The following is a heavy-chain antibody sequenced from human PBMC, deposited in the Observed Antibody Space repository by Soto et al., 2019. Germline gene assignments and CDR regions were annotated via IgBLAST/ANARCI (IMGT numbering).Heavy chain of an antibody. V-gene: IGHV3-11*06. CDR2: IGSGSDYT. Sequence: QVQLVESGGGLVKPGGSLRLSCAASGFTFSDYYMTWIRQAPGKGLEWVSYIGSGSDYTNYADPVKGRFTISRDNAKNSLYLEMNSLRVEDTAVYYCARLRASSWYLGGYLDYWGQGTLVTVSS. CDR1: GFTFSDYY. D-gene: IGHD6-13*01. CDR3: ARLRASSWYLGGYLDY. J-gene: IGHJ4*02.